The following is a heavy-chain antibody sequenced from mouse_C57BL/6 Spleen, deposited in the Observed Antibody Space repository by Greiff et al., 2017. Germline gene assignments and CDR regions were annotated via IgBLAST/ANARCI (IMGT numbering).Heavy chain of an antibody. V-gene: IGHV5S21*01. CDR1: GFTFSSYA. CDR2: ISSGGDYI. D-gene: IGHD3-1*01. J-gene: IGHJ4*01. Sequence: EVQVVESGEGLVKPGGSLKLSCAASGFTFSSYAMSWVRQTPEKRLEWVAYISSGGDYIYYADTVKGRFTISRDNSRNTLYLQMSSLKSEDTAMYYCTRRGYDEAMDYWGQGTSVTVSS. CDR3: TRRGYDEAMDY.